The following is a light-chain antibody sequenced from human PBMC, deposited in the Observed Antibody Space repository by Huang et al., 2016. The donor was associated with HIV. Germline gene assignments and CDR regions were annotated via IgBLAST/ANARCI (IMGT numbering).Light chain of an antibody. CDR1: QRGHSY. Sequence: EIVLTQSPATLSLSPGERATLSGRASQRGHSYFDWYQQKPGQAPRLLIYDASNKATGIPARFSGSGSGTDFTLTISNLQSEDFAVYYCQQRSAWPLTFGGGTKVEI. V-gene: IGKV3-11*01. J-gene: IGKJ4*01. CDR3: QQRSAWPLT. CDR2: DAS.